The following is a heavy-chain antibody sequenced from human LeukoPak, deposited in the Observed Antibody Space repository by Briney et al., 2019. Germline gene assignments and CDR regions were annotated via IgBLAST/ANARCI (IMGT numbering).Heavy chain of an antibody. CDR1: GGSISSYY. Sequence: PSETLSLTCTVSGGSISSYYWSWSRQPPGKGLEWIGYISYSGSTNYNPSLKSRVTISVDTSKNQFSLKLRSVTAADTAAYYCARHGSDYSFDYWGQGTLVTVSS. D-gene: IGHD3-22*01. J-gene: IGHJ4*02. CDR3: ARHGSDYSFDY. V-gene: IGHV4-59*08. CDR2: ISYSGST.